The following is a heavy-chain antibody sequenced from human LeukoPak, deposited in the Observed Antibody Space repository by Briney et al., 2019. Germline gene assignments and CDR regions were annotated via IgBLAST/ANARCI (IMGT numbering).Heavy chain of an antibody. CDR3: ARYIGFQTLFPC. Sequence: PSQTLSFTGSVSGGSIRSGGYDRSWIRQHPGKGLEWIGYIYYSGSTYYNPSLKSRVTISVDTSKNQFSLKLSSVTAADTAVYYCARYIGFQTLFPCWGQASLVTVSS. D-gene: IGHD3-16*01. J-gene: IGHJ4*01. CDR2: IYYSGST. CDR1: GGSIRSGGYD. V-gene: IGHV4-31*02.